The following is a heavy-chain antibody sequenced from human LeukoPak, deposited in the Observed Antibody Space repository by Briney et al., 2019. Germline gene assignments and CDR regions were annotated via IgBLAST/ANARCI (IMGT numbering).Heavy chain of an antibody. D-gene: IGHD2-2*01. CDR3: ARDAPPGYCSSTSCYDGNAFDI. CDR1: GGSISSGGYY. Sequence: MPSETLSLTSTVSGGSISSGGYYWSWIRQHPGKGLEWIGYIYYSGSTYYNPSLKSRVTISVDTSKNQFSLKLSSVTAADTAVYYCARDAPPGYCSSTSCYDGNAFDIWGQGTMVTVSS. J-gene: IGHJ3*02. CDR2: IYYSGST. V-gene: IGHV4-31*03.